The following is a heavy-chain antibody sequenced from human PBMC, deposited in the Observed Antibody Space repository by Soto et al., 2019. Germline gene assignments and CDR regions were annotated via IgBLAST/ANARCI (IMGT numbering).Heavy chain of an antibody. Sequence: EVQLVESGGGLVKPGGSLRLSCAASGFTFSSYSMNWVRQAPGKGLEWVSSISSSSSYIYYADSVKGRFTISRDNAKNSLYLPMNSLRAVDTAVYYCARGRGAAGTDSVQHYGMDVWGQGTTVTVSS. J-gene: IGHJ6*02. CDR2: ISSSSSYI. D-gene: IGHD6-13*01. V-gene: IGHV3-21*01. CDR1: GFTFSSYS. CDR3: ARGRGAAGTDSVQHYGMDV.